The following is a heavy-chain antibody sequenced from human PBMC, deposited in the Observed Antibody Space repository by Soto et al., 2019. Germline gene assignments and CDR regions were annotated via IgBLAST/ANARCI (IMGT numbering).Heavy chain of an antibody. J-gene: IGHJ6*03. D-gene: IGHD2-2*03. CDR1: GFTFSSYS. Sequence: GGSLRLSCAASGFTFSSYSMNWVRQAPGKGLEWVSSINSISSYIYYADSVKGRFTISRDNAKNSLFLQMNSLRAEDTAVFYCARVELVIVVVPAAMEGGYYYYYYMDVWGKGTTVTVSS. CDR3: ARVELVIVVVPAAMEGGYYYYYYMDV. CDR2: INSISSYI. V-gene: IGHV3-21*01.